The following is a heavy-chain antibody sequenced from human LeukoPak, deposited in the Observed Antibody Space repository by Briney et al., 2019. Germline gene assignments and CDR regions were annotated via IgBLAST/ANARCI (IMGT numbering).Heavy chain of an antibody. CDR3: ARELGAARDY. D-gene: IGHD6-6*01. J-gene: IGHJ4*02. Sequence: GGSLRLSCAVSGFTFSSYSMNWVRQAPGKGLEWVSSISSSSSYIYYADSVKGRFTISRDNAKNSLYLQMNSLRAEDTAVYYCARELGAARDYWGQGTLVTVSS. CDR1: GFTFSSYS. CDR2: ISSSSSYI. V-gene: IGHV3-21*01.